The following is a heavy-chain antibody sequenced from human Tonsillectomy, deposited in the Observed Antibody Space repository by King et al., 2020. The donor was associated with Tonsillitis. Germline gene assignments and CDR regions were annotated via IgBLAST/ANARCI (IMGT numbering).Heavy chain of an antibody. V-gene: IGHV4-59*01. CDR3: AKDSDCSGGSCFSGLNWFAP. D-gene: IGHD2-15*01. J-gene: IGHJ5*02. CDR1: GGSISTYY. Sequence: QLQESGPGLVKPSETLSLTCTVSGGSISTYYWSWIRQPPGKGLEWVGDIYSSGSTNYNPSLKSRVTISVDTSKNQFSLKLSSVTAADTAVYYCAKDSDCSGGSCFSGLNWFAPWGQGTLVTVSS. CDR2: IYSSGST.